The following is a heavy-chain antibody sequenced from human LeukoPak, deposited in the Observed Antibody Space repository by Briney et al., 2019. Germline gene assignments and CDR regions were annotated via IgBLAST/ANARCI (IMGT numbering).Heavy chain of an antibody. Sequence: SETLSLTCTVSGGSISSYYWSWIRQPPGKGLEWIGYIYYTGSSNYNPSLKSQVTISVDTSENQFSLKLSSVTAADMAVYYCARGLRGIMAGFDFWGQGTLVTVSS. D-gene: IGHD3-16*01. CDR3: ARGLRGIMAGFDF. CDR1: GGSISSYY. J-gene: IGHJ4*02. CDR2: IYYTGSS. V-gene: IGHV4-59*01.